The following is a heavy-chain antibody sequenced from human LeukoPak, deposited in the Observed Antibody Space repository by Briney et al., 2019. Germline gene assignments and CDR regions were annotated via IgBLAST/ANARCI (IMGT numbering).Heavy chain of an antibody. V-gene: IGHV1-24*01. J-gene: IGHJ4*02. CDR2: FDPEDGET. D-gene: IGHD3-10*01. CDR1: GYTLTELS. CDR3: ATVSYGSLWFGELLYPN. Sequence: ASVKVSCKVSGYTLTELSMHWVRQAPGKGLEWMGGFDPEDGETIYAQKFQGRVTMTEDTSTDTAYMELSSLRSEDTAVYHCATVSYGSLWFGELLYPNWGQGTLVTVSS.